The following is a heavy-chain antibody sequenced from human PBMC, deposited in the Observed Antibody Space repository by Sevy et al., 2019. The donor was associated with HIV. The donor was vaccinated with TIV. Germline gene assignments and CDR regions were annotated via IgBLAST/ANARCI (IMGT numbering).Heavy chain of an antibody. CDR2: ISGSGDTI. V-gene: IGHV3-11*01. Sequence: GGSLRLSCVASGFALSDYYMSWIRQAPGKGLQWISYISGSGDTIYYADSVKGRFTISRDNAKDSRFLQMNSLRAEDTAVYYCARDHVKDGDLGDYYYYAMDVWGQGTTVTVSS. CDR1: GFALSDYY. D-gene: IGHD4-17*01. CDR3: ARDHVKDGDLGDYYYYAMDV. J-gene: IGHJ6*02.